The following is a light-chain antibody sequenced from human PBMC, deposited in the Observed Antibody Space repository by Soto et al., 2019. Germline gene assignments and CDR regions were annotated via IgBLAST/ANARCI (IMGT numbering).Light chain of an antibody. Sequence: EIVLTQSPGTLSLSPGERATLSCRASQSVSSSYFAWYQQEPGQAPRLLIYGTSSRATGIPDRFSGSGSGTDFTLTISRLEPEDFAVYYCQQYGSSPQATFGQGTKVEIK. CDR2: GTS. J-gene: IGKJ1*01. CDR3: QQYGSSPQAT. CDR1: QSVSSSY. V-gene: IGKV3-20*01.